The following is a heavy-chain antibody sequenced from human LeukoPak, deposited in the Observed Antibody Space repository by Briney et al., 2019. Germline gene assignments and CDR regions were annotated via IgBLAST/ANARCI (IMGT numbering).Heavy chain of an antibody. CDR2: ISAYNGNT. V-gene: IGHV1-18*01. CDR1: GYTFTSYG. D-gene: IGHD2-2*02. CDR3: ARAYVVVPAAIPGWFYYYYGMDV. J-gene: IGHJ6*02. Sequence: ASVKVSCKASGYTFTSYGISWVRQAPGQGLEWMGWISAYNGNTNYAQKLQGRVTMTTDTSTSTAYMELRSLRSEDTAVYYCARAYVVVPAAIPGWFYYYYGMDVWGQGTTATVSS.